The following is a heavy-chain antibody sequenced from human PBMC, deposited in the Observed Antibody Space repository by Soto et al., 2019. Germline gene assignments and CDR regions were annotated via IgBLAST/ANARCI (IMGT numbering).Heavy chain of an antibody. CDR1: GYTFTSYY. CDR2: NNPSGGST. J-gene: IGHJ5*02. CDR3: ARAGWTGYQFDP. Sequence: QVQLVQSGAEVKKPGASVKVSCKASGYTFTSYYMHWVRQAPGQGLEWMGINNPSGGSTSYAQKLKGRVTMTRDTSTSTVYMELSSLRSEDTAVYYCARAGWTGYQFDPWGQGTLVTVSS. V-gene: IGHV1-46*04. D-gene: IGHD3-9*01.